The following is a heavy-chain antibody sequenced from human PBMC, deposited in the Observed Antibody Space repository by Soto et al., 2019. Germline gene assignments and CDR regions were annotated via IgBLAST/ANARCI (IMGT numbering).Heavy chain of an antibody. CDR3: AKEGDGSLGGGCDY. J-gene: IGHJ4*02. CDR1: GFTFSSYG. D-gene: IGHD1-26*01. CDR2: ISYDGSNR. V-gene: IGHV3-30*18. Sequence: QVQLVESGGGVVQPGRSLRLSCAASGFTFSSYGMHWVRQAPGKGLEWVAVISYDGSNRYYADSVKGRFTISRDNAKNTLYLQMNRLRADDTAVYYCAKEGDGSLGGGCDYWGQGTLVTVSS.